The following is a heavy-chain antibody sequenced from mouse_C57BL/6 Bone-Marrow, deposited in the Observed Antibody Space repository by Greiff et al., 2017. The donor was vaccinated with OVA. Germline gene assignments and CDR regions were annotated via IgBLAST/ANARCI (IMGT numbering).Heavy chain of an antibody. CDR3: ARRGGLRLFAY. CDR1: GYSITSGYY. Sequence: ESGPGLVKPSQSLSLTCSVTGYSITSGYYWNWIRQFPGNKLEWMGYISYDGSNNYNPSLKNRISITRDTSKNQFFLKLNSVTTEDTATYYCARRGGLRLFAYWGQGTLVTVSA. V-gene: IGHV3-6*01. J-gene: IGHJ3*01. CDR2: ISYDGSN. D-gene: IGHD2-4*01.